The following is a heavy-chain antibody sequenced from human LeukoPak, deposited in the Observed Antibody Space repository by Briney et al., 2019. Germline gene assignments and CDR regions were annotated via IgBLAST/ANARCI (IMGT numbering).Heavy chain of an antibody. V-gene: IGHV1-46*01. J-gene: IGHJ3*02. CDR3: ARIRDGYNDAYDI. CDR2: INPSGGNT. Sequence: ASVKVSCKASGYTFTSYYMHWVRQAPGQGLEWMGLINPSGGNTNYAQNFQGRVTMTRDTSASTVYMELSSLRSEDTAIYYCARIRDGYNDAYDIWGQGTVVTVPS. CDR1: GYTFTSYY. D-gene: IGHD5-24*01.